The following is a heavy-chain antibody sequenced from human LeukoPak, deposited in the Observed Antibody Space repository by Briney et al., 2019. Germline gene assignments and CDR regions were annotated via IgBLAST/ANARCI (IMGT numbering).Heavy chain of an antibody. Sequence: PSETLSLTCAVYGGSFSGYYWSWIRQPPGKGLEWMGEINHSGSTNYNPSLKSRVTISVDTSKNQFSLKPSSVTAADTAVYYCARLGGFGIAAAGNRPEIRDYWGQGTLVTVSS. CDR3: ARLGGFGIAAAGNRPEIRDY. J-gene: IGHJ4*02. CDR1: GGSFSGYY. D-gene: IGHD6-13*01. V-gene: IGHV4-34*01. CDR2: INHSGST.